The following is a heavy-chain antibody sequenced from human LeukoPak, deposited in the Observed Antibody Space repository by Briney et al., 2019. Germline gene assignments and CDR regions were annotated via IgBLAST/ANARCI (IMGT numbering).Heavy chain of an antibody. D-gene: IGHD2-15*01. Sequence: GGSLRLSCAASGFDLSFYIMNWVRQAPGKGLEWVSSISGSSTYIYYADSVKGRFTISRDNGKNSLYLQMNSLRAEDTAVYYCARDRGGSDWFDPWGQGTLVTVSS. CDR2: ISGSSTYI. CDR1: GFDLSFYI. CDR3: ARDRGGSDWFDP. V-gene: IGHV3-21*04. J-gene: IGHJ5*02.